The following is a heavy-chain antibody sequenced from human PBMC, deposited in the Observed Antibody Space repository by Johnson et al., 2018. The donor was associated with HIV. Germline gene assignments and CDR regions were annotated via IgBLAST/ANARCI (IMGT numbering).Heavy chain of an antibody. CDR1: A. J-gene: IGHJ3*02. CDR3: ASILVVAAQEPDAFDI. CDR2: ISYDGSNK. V-gene: IGHV3-30-3*01. D-gene: IGHD2-15*01. Sequence: AMHWVRQAPGKGLEWVAVISYDGSNKYYADSVTGRFTISRDNSKNTLYLQMNSPRAEDTAVYYCASILVVAAQEPDAFDIWGQGTMVTVSS.